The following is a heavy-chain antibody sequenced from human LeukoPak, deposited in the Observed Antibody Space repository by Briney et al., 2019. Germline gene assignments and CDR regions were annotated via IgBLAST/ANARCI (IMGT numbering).Heavy chain of an antibody. CDR1: GYSISSGYY. V-gene: IGHV4-38-2*01. Sequence: SETLSLACAFSGYSISSGYYWAWFRQPPGRGLGWSGRIFVSVGTYYNPSHRSRVTTSVETTKNQFSLKLSSVTAADTAVYYWARRDSSGYITDDWGQGTLVTVSS. CDR2: IFVSVGT. D-gene: IGHD3-22*01. J-gene: IGHJ4*02. CDR3: ARRDSSGYITDD.